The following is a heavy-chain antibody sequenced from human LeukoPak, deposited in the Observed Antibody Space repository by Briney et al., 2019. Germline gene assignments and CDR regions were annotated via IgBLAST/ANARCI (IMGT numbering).Heavy chain of an antibody. J-gene: IGHJ4*02. Sequence: GGSLRLSCAASGFTFSSYAMSWVRQAPGKGLEWVSAISDGSGSTYYADSVKGRFTISRDNSKNTLYLQMNSLGAEDTAVFYCAKDFYPSGYTYGFLDYWGQGTLVTVSS. CDR1: GFTFSSYA. V-gene: IGHV3-23*01. CDR2: ISDGSGST. D-gene: IGHD5-18*01. CDR3: AKDFYPSGYTYGFLDY.